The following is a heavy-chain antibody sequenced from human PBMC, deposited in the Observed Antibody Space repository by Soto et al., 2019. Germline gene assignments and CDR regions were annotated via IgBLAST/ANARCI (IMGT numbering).Heavy chain of an antibody. CDR2: IIPVLGVE. D-gene: IGHD2-8*01. V-gene: IGHV1-69*02. CDR1: GDTFSRST. CDR3: ASSTAGVYVFHD. Sequence: QVQLVQSGAEVKHRGSSVKVSCKASGDTFSRSTISWERQAPGQRLEWMGRIIPVLGVENHAQNFQGRVTLTADKSTSTAYLELSSLKSEDTAIYYCASSTAGVYVFHDWGQGTLVTVSS. J-gene: IGHJ4*02.